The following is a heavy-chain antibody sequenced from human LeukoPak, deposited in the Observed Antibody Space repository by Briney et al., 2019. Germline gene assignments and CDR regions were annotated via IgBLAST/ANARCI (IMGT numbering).Heavy chain of an antibody. CDR2: TWYDGTNR. J-gene: IGHJ4*02. CDR1: GFTFSTYG. CDR3: ARERGMTTALVDY. D-gene: IGHD1-1*01. V-gene: IGHV3-33*01. Sequence: PGGSLRLSCAASGFTFSTYGMHWVRHPPGKGLEWVAGTWYDGTNRNYDDSVKGRFTISRDNPKNTLHLQMNSLRAEDTAVYYCARERGMTTALVDYWGQGTLVTVSS.